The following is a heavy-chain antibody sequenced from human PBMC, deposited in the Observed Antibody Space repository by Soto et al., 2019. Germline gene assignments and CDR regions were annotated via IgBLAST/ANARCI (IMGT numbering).Heavy chain of an antibody. J-gene: IGHJ5*02. V-gene: IGHV4-31*02. CDR2: IYFSGTT. CDR1: GGSISSGDYY. Sequence: SETLSLTCTVSGGSISSGDYYWSWIRQHPGKGLEWIGTIYFSGTTYYNPSLKSRVTISVDTSRNQFSLNLSSVTAADTAVYYCARRDRSGFSYWLDTWGQGTLVTVSS. D-gene: IGHD3-22*01. CDR3: ARRDRSGFSYWLDT.